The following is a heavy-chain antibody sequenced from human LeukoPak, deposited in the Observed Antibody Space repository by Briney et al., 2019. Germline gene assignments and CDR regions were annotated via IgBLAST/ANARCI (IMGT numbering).Heavy chain of an antibody. V-gene: IGHV4-39*01. D-gene: IGHD3-16*01. J-gene: IGHJ4*02. CDR2: IYYSGST. CDR1: GGSISSSSYS. CDR3: ARPSHDFILSPAALYY. Sequence: SETLSLTCTVSGGSISSSSYSWGWIRQPPGKGLEWIGSIYYSGSTYYNPSLKSRVTISADTSKNQFSLKLSSVTAADTAVYYCARPSHDFILSPAALYYWGQGTLVTVSS.